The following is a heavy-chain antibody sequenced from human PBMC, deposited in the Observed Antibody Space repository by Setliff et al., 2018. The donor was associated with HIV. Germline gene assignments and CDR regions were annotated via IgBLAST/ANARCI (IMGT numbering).Heavy chain of an antibody. D-gene: IGHD2-21*01. V-gene: IGHV1-18*01. J-gene: IGHJ4*02. CDR2: ITVYKGHT. CDR3: TRGRGIIGALVY. Sequence: ASVKVSCKTAGYSFTRYGINWVRQAPGQGLEWMGWITVYKGHTNYAQKFQGRVTITADESTSTAYMELSSLTSEDSAVYYCTRGRGIIGALVYWGQGTLVTVSS. CDR1: GYSFTRYG.